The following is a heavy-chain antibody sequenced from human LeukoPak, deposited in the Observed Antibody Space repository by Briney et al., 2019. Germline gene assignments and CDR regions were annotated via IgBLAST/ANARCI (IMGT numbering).Heavy chain of an antibody. CDR3: ARHFAYSSSSYFDY. CDR2: VYYTGST. J-gene: IGHJ4*02. D-gene: IGHD6-6*01. Sequence: PSETLSLTCSVSGGSVSNYYWSWIRQPPGKGLEWVGYVYYTGSTNYNPSLKSRVTMFEDKSKNQFSLRLYSVTVADTAVYYCARHFAYSSSSYFDYWGQGSLVTVSS. CDR1: GGSVSNYY. V-gene: IGHV4-59*08.